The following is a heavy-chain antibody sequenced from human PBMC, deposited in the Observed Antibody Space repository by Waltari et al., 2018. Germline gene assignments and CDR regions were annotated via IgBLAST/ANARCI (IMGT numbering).Heavy chain of an antibody. V-gene: IGHV4-61*02. CDR2: IEARGNT. CDR1: GDSINSGNYF. J-gene: IGHJ5*02. Sequence: QVQLQESGPGLVKPSESVSLTCPVSGDSINSGNYFWSWIRQPAGKGLEWIGRIEARGNTNYSPSLRSRVTISVDTSQNQFSLQLRSVTAADTAVYYCAKGAGPPWFDPWGQGVMVTVSS. CDR3: AKGAGPPWFDP.